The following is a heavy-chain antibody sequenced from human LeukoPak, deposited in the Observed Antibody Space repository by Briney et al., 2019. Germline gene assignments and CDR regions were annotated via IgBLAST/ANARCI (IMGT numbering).Heavy chain of an antibody. CDR3: SRESGPFCPFGY. Sequence: NPSGTLSLTCGVSGGSISGTSWWSWVRQPPGQGLEWIGEISLAGQTNYNPSLNGRVTMSLDKSSNQLSLHLTSVTAADTATYFCSRESGPFCPFGYWGQGTLVIVSS. CDR2: ISLAGQT. D-gene: IGHD1-26*01. CDR1: GGSISGTSW. V-gene: IGHV4-4*02. J-gene: IGHJ4*02.